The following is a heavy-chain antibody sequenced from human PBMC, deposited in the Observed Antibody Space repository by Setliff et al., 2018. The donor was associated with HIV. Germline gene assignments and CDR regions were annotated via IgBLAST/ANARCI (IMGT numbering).Heavy chain of an antibody. Sequence: KTLETLSLTCAVYGGSFNNYYWSWIRQPPGKGLEWIGEINHSGSTSYNPSLKSRVTISVDPSKNQFSLNLTSVTAADTAVYYCARGVGSSSDGTWFDPWGQGNLVTVSS. J-gene: IGHJ5*02. D-gene: IGHD6-6*01. CDR1: GGSFNNYY. V-gene: IGHV4-34*01. CDR3: ARGVGSSSDGTWFDP. CDR2: INHSGST.